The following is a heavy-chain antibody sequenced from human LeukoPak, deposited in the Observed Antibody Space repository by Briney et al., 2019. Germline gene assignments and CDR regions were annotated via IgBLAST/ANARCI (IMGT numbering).Heavy chain of an antibody. J-gene: IGHJ5*02. Sequence: PSETLSLTCTVSGGSITSGSYYWGWIREPPGKWLEWMGSIYYSGSTYYNPSLKSRVTISVDTSNKLFSLKLSSVTAADTAVYYCARVSCSGGACPFGSWFDPWGQGTLVTVSS. CDR1: GGSITSGSYY. D-gene: IGHD2-15*01. CDR2: IYYSGST. CDR3: ARVSCSGGACPFGSWFDP. V-gene: IGHV4-39*02.